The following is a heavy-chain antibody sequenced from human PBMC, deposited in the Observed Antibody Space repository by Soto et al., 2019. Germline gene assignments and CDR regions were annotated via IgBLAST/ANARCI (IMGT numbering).Heavy chain of an antibody. CDR3: ASWSITIFGVVTPLLPFYCYGMAV. D-gene: IGHD3-3*01. CDR1: GGSISSSSYY. CDR2: IYYSGST. Sequence: QLQLQESGPGLVKPSETLSLTCTVSGGSISSSSYYWGWIRQPPGKGLEWIGSIYYSGSTYYNQSLKSRVTISVDTSEIQLSLKLSSVTAADTAVYYCASWSITIFGVVTPLLPFYCYGMAVWGQGTTVTVSS. V-gene: IGHV4-39*01. J-gene: IGHJ6*02.